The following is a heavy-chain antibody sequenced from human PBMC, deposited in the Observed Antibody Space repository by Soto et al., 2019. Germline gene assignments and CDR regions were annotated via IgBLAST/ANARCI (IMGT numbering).Heavy chain of an antibody. J-gene: IGHJ5*02. CDR2: TYFRSKWYN. D-gene: IGHD5-12*01. CDR3: AKGDNLGPKTGYAFDP. V-gene: IGHV6-1*01. CDR1: GDGRSCITAS. Sequence: SHRCSDTGGVSGDGRSCITASWDWIRQAQSIDLEWLGRTYFRSKWYNDYAVSVKSRIIINPDTSNNQFSLQLNSVTPEDTAVYFCAKGDNLGPKTGYAFDPWGQGIMVTVSS.